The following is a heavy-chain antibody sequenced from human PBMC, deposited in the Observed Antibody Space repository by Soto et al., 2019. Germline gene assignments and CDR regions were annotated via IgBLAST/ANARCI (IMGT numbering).Heavy chain of an antibody. V-gene: IGHV3-11*01. CDR2: ISSSGSTI. CDR1: GFTFSDYY. CDR3: ARDGMCARNYYGLDV. Sequence: VQLVESGGGLVKPGGSLRLSCVASGFTFSDYYMNWIRQAPGKGLEWVAYISSSGSTIYYAASVKGRFTMSRDNANNTLYLPMSSLRDEDPAIYYCARDGMCARNYYGLDVWGQGTTVTVSS. J-gene: IGHJ6*02. D-gene: IGHD1-26*01.